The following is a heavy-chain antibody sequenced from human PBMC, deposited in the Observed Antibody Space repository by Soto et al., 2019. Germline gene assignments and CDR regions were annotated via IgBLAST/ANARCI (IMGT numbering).Heavy chain of an antibody. J-gene: IGHJ4*02. Sequence: PSETLSITCTVSGASLSRYYWSWIRQPPGKALEWLGYVYYSGSTNYNPSLKSRVTISVDTSKNQFSLTLSSVTAADAAVYYCARSEAVAGSSIDYWGQGTLVTVSS. D-gene: IGHD6-19*01. CDR3: ARSEAVAGSSIDY. V-gene: IGHV4-59*01. CDR1: GASLSRYY. CDR2: VYYSGST.